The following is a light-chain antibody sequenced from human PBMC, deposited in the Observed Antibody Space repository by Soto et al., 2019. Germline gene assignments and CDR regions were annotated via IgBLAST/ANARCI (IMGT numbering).Light chain of an antibody. V-gene: IGLV2-14*01. CDR3: SSYTSSSTPWV. CDR1: SSDVGGYNY. Sequence: SALTQPASVSGSPGQSSTISCTGTSSDVGGYNYVSWYQQHPGKAPKLMIYEVSNRPSGVSNRFSGSKSGNTASLTISGLQAEDEADYYCSSYTSSSTPWVFGGGTKLTVL. J-gene: IGLJ3*02. CDR2: EVS.